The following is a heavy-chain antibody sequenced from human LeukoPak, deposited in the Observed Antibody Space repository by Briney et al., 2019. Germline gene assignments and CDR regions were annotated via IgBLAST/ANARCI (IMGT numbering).Heavy chain of an antibody. V-gene: IGHV4-39*01. CDR1: GGSISGSTYY. D-gene: IGHD3-22*01. Sequence: SETLSLTCIVSGGSISGSTYYWGWIRQPPGKGLEWIGSIYYSASTYYNPSLKSRVTISVDTSKNQFSLKLRSVTAADTAVYYCARRTYHYDSSDAFDIWGQGTMVTVSS. CDR2: IYYSAST. J-gene: IGHJ3*02. CDR3: ARRTYHYDSSDAFDI.